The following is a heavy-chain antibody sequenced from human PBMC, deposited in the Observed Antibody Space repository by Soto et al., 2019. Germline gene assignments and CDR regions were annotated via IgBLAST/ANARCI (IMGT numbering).Heavy chain of an antibody. D-gene: IGHD3-3*02. J-gene: IGHJ5*02. Sequence: VQLVESGGGVVQPGRSLRLSCVASGFTFRTYGMHWVRQAPGKGLDWVAAVWSDGNNKYYEDSVKGRFTISRDNSKNTLFLQMNSLRAEDTAVYYCAKKDTISGLDLWGQGALVTVSS. CDR3: AKKDTISGLDL. CDR1: GFTFRTYG. V-gene: IGHV3-33*06. CDR2: VWSDGNNK.